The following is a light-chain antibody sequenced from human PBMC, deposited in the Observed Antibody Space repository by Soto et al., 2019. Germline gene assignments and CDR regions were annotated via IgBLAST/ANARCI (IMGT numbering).Light chain of an antibody. Sequence: DXQMTQSPSTLSASVGDRVTITCRASQSISSWLAWYQQKPGKAPKLLIYDASSLESGVPSRFSGSGSGTEFTLTISSLQPDDFATYYCQKYNSYSWTFGQGTKVDI. V-gene: IGKV1-5*01. CDR2: DAS. J-gene: IGKJ1*01. CDR1: QSISSW. CDR3: QKYNSYSWT.